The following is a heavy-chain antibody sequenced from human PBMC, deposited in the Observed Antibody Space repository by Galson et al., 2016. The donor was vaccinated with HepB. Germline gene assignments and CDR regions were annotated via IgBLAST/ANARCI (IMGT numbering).Heavy chain of an antibody. J-gene: IGHJ4*02. Sequence: SLRLSCAASGFTFSSHWMTWVRQAPGEGLEWVASINEAETERNYVDSVKGRFTISRDNAKTSLYLQMNSLRAEDTAVYYCARDAGTYWGQGTLVTVSS. D-gene: IGHD1-1*01. V-gene: IGHV3-7*01. CDR3: ARDAGTY. CDR2: INEAETER. CDR1: GFTFSSHW.